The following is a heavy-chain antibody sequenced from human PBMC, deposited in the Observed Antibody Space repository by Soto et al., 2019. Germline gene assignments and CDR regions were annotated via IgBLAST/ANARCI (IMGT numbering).Heavy chain of an antibody. CDR3: ARDDEGGSYCDLGY. J-gene: IGHJ4*02. Sequence: QVQLVESGGGVVQPGRSLRLSCAASGFTFSNYIMHWVRQAPGKGLEWVAFILDDGNNKYYADSVKGRFTISRDNSKNTMYRQINSLTPEDTAVYYGARDDEGGSYCDLGYWGQGTLGTVSS. V-gene: IGHV3-30-3*01. CDR2: ILDDGNNK. CDR1: GFTFSNYI. D-gene: IGHD3-10*01.